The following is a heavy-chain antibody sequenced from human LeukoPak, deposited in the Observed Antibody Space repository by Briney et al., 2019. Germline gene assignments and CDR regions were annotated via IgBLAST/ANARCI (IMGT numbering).Heavy chain of an antibody. CDR2: INPKNGGT. D-gene: IGHD2-15*01. Sequence: ASVKVSCRASGYTFADYHIHWVRQAPGQGLEWMGWINPKNGGTNFAQKFQDRVSMTRGTSISTAYMELGRLTSDDTAVYYCARAGYCSGGSCYFYYFDYWGQGTLVTVSS. CDR3: ARAGYCSGGSCYFYYFDY. CDR1: GYTFADYH. V-gene: IGHV1-2*02. J-gene: IGHJ4*02.